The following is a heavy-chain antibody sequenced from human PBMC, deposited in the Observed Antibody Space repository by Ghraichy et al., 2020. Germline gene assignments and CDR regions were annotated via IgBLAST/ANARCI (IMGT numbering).Heavy chain of an antibody. CDR1: GGTFSTDT. D-gene: IGHD3-22*01. Sequence: SVKVSCKASGGTFSTDTITWLRQAPGQGLEWMGRIITVIGSPDYAQKFQGRVTIIADRSTGTAYMELNTLRSADTAVYYCARSPGNYDSSGFWHDALDIWGQGTMVTVSS. CDR3: ARSPGNYDSSGFWHDALDI. CDR2: IITVIGSP. J-gene: IGHJ3*02. V-gene: IGHV1-69*08.